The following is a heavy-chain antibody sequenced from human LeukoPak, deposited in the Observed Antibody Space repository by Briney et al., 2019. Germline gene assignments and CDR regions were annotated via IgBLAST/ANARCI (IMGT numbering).Heavy chain of an antibody. CDR2: IYHSGST. D-gene: IGHD2-2*01. J-gene: IGHJ4*02. Sequence: SETLSLTCAVSGYSISTGRYWGWIRQPPGKGLEWIGSIYHSGSTYYNPSLKSRVTIPVDTSKNHFSLTLRSVTAADTAVYYCARSLSTAGIDYWGQGTLVTVSS. CDR1: GYSISTGRY. CDR3: ARSLSTAGIDY. V-gene: IGHV4-38-2*01.